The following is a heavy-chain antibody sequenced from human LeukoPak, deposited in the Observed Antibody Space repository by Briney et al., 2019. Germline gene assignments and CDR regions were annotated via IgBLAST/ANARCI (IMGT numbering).Heavy chain of an antibody. J-gene: IGHJ5*02. CDR1: GGSISSYY. CDR3: ARSGDYYGSGSYYRFDP. D-gene: IGHD3-10*01. V-gene: IGHV4-59*01. CDR2: IYYSGST. Sequence: SETLSLTCTVFGGSISSYYWSWIRQPPGKGLEWIGYIYYSGSTNYNPSLKSRVTISVDTSKNQFSLKLSSVTAADTAVYYCARSGDYYGSGSYYRFDPWGQGTLVTASS.